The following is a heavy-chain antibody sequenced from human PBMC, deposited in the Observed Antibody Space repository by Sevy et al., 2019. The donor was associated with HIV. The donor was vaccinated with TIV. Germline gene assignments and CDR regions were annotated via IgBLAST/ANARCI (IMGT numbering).Heavy chain of an antibody. J-gene: IGHJ4*02. V-gene: IGHV5-51*01. CDR1: GYSFPTYW. CDR2: VWPIESDT. CDR3: ARGGQWPSDFDF. D-gene: IGHD6-19*01. Sequence: GESLKISCQASGYSFPTYWIAWVRQMPGKGLEWVGIVWPIESDTTYSPSFQGQITISVDKSINTVYLHWSSLKASDTGVYYCARGGQWPSDFDFWGQGTLVTVSS.